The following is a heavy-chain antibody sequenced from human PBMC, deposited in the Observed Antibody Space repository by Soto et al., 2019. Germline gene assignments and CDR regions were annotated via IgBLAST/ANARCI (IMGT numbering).Heavy chain of an antibody. Sequence: EVQLVESGGGLVQPGGSLRLSCAASGFIFTNYWINWVRQAPGKGLEWVANINPAGSDRRYVDSVKGRFTISSDNAKNSVYLQMNSLRDADTAVYYWASARSSVGAPGGFIEFWGQGALVTVSS. CDR2: INPAGSDR. J-gene: IGHJ4*02. CDR3: ASARSSVGAPGGFIEF. V-gene: IGHV3-7*03. D-gene: IGHD1-26*01. CDR1: GFIFTNYW.